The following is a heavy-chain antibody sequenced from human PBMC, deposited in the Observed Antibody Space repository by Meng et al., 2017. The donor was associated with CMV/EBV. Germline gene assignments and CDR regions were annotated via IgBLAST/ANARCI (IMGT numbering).Heavy chain of an antibody. J-gene: IGHJ4*02. V-gene: IGHV3-23*01. CDR3: AKRPFSYSSSPY. CDR2: ISGSGGST. D-gene: IGHD6-6*01. CDR1: GFTFSSYA. Sequence: GESLKISCAASGFTFSSYAMSWVRQAPGKGLEWVSAISGSGGSTYYADSVKGRFTISRDNSKNTLYPQMNSLRAEDTAVYYCAKRPFSYSSSPYWGQGTLVTVSS.